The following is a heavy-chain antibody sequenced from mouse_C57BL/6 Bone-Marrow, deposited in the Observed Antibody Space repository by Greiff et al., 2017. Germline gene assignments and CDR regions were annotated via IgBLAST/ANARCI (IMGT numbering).Heavy chain of an antibody. J-gene: IGHJ1*03. V-gene: IGHV1-64*01. CDR1: GYTFTSYW. D-gene: IGHD1-1*01. CDR2: IHPNSGST. Sequence: QVPLQQPGAELVKPGASVKLSCKASGYTFTSYWMHWVKQRPGPGLEWIGMIHPNSGSTNYHEKFNSKATLTVDKSSSTAYMQLSSRTSEDAAGEYCARFGDGSSPWYFDVWGTGTTVTVSS. CDR3: ARFGDGSSPWYFDV.